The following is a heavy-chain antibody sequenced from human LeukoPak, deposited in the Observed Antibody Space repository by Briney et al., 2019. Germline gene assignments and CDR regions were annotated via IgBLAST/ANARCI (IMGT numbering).Heavy chain of an antibody. J-gene: IGHJ3*02. Sequence: PSETLSLTCTVSGGSISNYYWSWIRQPPGKGLEWIGYIYYSGSTNYNPSLKSRVTISVDTSKNQFSLKLSSVTAADTAVYYCARVNWSGYDFRGAFDIWGQWTMVTVSS. CDR2: IYYSGST. D-gene: IGHD5-12*01. V-gene: IGHV4-59*01. CDR1: GGSISNYY. CDR3: ARVNWSGYDFRGAFDI.